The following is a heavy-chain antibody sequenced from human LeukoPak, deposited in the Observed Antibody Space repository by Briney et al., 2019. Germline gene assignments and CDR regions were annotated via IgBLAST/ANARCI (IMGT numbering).Heavy chain of an antibody. D-gene: IGHD2-15*01. J-gene: IGHJ4*02. CDR1: GGTFSSYA. CDR3: AINERINLKDLDY. Sequence: ASVKVSCKASGGTFSSYAISWVRQAPGQGLEWMGGIIPIFGTANYAQKFQGRVTITTDESTSTAYMELNSLRSEDTAVYYCAINERINLKDLDYWGQGTLVTVSS. V-gene: IGHV1-69*05. CDR2: IIPIFGTA.